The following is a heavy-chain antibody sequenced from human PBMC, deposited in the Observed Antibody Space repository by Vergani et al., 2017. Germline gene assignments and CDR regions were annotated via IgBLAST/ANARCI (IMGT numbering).Heavy chain of an antibody. V-gene: IGHV5-51*01. CDR2: IYPGDSDT. CDR1: GYSFTSYW. Sequence: EVQLVQSEAEVKKPGESLKISCKGSGYSFTSYWNVRVRQRPGKGLEWMGIIYPGDSDTRYSPSFQGQVTISADKSISTAYLQWSSLKAADTAMYYCARPLIVGASNDAFDIWGQGTKVTVSS. CDR3: ARPLIVGASNDAFDI. J-gene: IGHJ3*02. D-gene: IGHD1-26*01.